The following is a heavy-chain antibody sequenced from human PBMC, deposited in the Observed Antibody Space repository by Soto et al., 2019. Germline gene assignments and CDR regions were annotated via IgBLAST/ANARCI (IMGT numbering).Heavy chain of an antibody. CDR2: IYWDDDK. CDR3: LSRAEPPRGGYYFDS. Sequence: QITLKESGPALVKPTQTLTLTCTFSGFSLSTSGVGVGWIRQPPGKALEWLALIYWDDDKRYSPSLKSRLAITQDTSKNQVVLTMTNVDPVDTATYYCLSRAEPPRGGYYFDSWGQGTLVTVSS. J-gene: IGHJ4*02. CDR1: GFSLSTSGVG. V-gene: IGHV2-5*02. D-gene: IGHD1-26*01.